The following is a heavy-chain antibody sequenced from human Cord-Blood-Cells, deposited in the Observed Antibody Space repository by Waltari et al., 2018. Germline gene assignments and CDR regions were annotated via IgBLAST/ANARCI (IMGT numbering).Heavy chain of an antibody. CDR2: FDPEDGET. CDR3: ATAPPYSSSWYYVDD. Sequence: QVQLVQSGAEVKKPGASVKVSCKVSGYTLTDLSMHWVRQAPGKGLEWMGGFDPEDGETIYAQKFQGRGTMTEDTSTDTDYMELSSLRSEDTAVYYCATAPPYSSSWYYVDDWGQGTLVTVSS. J-gene: IGHJ4*02. CDR1: GYTLTDLS. D-gene: IGHD6-13*01. V-gene: IGHV1-24*01.